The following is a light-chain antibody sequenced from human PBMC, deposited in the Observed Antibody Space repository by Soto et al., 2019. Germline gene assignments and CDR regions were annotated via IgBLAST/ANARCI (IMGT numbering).Light chain of an antibody. J-gene: IGLJ2*01. CDR1: NIGSKS. V-gene: IGLV3-21*04. CDR3: QVWDSSSDHVV. CDR2: YDS. Sequence: SYELTQPPSVSVAPGKTARITCGGNNIGSKSVDWYQKKPGQAPVLVIYYDSDRPSGIPERFSGSNSGNTATLTISRVEAGDEADYYCQVWDSSSDHVVFGGGTKLTVL.